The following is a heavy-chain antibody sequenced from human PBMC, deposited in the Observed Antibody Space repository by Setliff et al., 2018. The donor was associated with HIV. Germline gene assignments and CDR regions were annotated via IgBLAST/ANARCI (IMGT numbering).Heavy chain of an antibody. CDR2: ISTYSDET. V-gene: IGHV1-18*01. CDR1: GYTFTAYG. Sequence: ASVKVSCKPSGYTFTAYGLSWVRQAPGQGLEWMGWISTYSDETSYAQKLQGRVTMTTDTSTSTAYMELRRLRFDDTAVYYCARDVEHMMDVWGPGTTVTVSS. J-gene: IGHJ6*02. CDR3: ARDVEHMMDV.